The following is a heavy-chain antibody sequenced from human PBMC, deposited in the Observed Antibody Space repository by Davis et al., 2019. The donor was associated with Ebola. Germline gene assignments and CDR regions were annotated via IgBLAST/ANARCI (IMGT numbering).Heavy chain of an antibody. CDR1: GYRFTGYY. D-gene: IGHD3-22*01. Sequence: ASVTVSCKASGYRFTGYYMHWVRQAPGQGLEWMGIINPITGGTSYAQNFQVRVNMTRDTSTSTVYMELSSLRSEDTAVYYGAREGGRYYDSSGYVFDIWGQGTMVKVSS. V-gene: IGHV1-46*01. CDR2: INPITGGT. CDR3: AREGGRYYDSSGYVFDI. J-gene: IGHJ3*02.